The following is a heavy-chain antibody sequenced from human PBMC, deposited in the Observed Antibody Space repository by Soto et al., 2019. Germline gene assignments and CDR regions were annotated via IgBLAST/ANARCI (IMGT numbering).Heavy chain of an antibody. CDR3: ASAPSPCVIDC. CDR2: INSGGST. Sequence: EVQLVESGGGLIQPGGSLRLSCAASGFTVSSNYMTWVRQTPGKGLKWVSLINSGGSTFYADSVMGRFTIYRDNSRNTLYLQMSIPRDEDTAVYYWASAPSPCVIDCWGQGTLVTVSS. V-gene: IGHV3-53*01. CDR1: GFTVSSNY. J-gene: IGHJ4*02.